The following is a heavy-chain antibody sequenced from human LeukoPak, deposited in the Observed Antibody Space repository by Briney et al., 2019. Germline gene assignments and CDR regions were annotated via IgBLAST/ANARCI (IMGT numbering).Heavy chain of an antibody. CDR2: INHSGST. Sequence: TSETLSLTCAVYGGSFSGYYWSWIRQPPGKGLEWTGEINHSGSTNYNPSLKSRVTISVDTSKNQFSLKLSSVTAADTAVYYCARGLVGLVPRGYWFDPWGQGTLVTVSS. CDR1: GGSFSGYY. CDR3: ARGLVGLVPRGYWFDP. V-gene: IGHV4-34*01. J-gene: IGHJ5*02. D-gene: IGHD6-19*01.